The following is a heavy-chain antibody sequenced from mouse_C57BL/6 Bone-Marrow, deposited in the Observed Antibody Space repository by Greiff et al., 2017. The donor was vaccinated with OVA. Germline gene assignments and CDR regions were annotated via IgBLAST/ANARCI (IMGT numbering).Heavy chain of an antibody. Sequence: EVQGVESGGDLVKPGGSLKLSCAASGFTFSSYGMSWVRQTPDKRLEWVATISSGGSYTYYPDSVKGRFTISRDNAKNTLYLQMSSLKSEDTAMYYCARPGGSLAWFAYWGQGTLVTVSA. CDR1: GFTFSSYG. CDR3: ARPGGSLAWFAY. J-gene: IGHJ3*01. CDR2: ISSGGSYT. V-gene: IGHV5-6*01.